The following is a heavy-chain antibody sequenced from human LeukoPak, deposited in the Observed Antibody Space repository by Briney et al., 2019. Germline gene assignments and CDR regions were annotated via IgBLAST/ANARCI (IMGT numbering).Heavy chain of an antibody. J-gene: IGHJ4*02. D-gene: IGHD5-18*01. Sequence: SVKVSCKASGGTFISYAISWVRQAPGQGLEWMGGIIPIFGTANYAQKFQGRVTITADESTSTAYMELSSLRSEDTAVYYCARGYSYGTDFDYWGQGTLVTVSS. CDR2: IIPIFGTA. CDR1: GGTFISYA. V-gene: IGHV1-69*13. CDR3: ARGYSYGTDFDY.